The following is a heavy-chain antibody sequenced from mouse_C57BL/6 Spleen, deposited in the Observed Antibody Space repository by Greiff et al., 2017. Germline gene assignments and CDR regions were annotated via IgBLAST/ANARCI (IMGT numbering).Heavy chain of an antibody. CDR1: GYTFTSYW. V-gene: IGHV1-64*01. Sequence: QVHVKQPGAELVKPGASVKLSCKASGYTFTSYWMHWVKQRPGQGLEWIGMIHPNSGSTNYNEKFKSKATLTVDKSSSTAYMQLSSLTSEDSAVYYCANYDGYYGAMDYWGQGTSVTVSS. CDR3: ANYDGYYGAMDY. J-gene: IGHJ4*01. CDR2: IHPNSGST. D-gene: IGHD2-3*01.